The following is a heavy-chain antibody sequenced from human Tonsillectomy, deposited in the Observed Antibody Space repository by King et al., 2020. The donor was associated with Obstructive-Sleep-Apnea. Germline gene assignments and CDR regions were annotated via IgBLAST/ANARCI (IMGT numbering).Heavy chain of an antibody. CDR1: GFTFSNYV. D-gene: IGHD3-10*01. CDR3: AKEYGSGFNYFDL. Sequence: VQLVESGGGLVQPGGSLRLSCAASGFTFSNYVMSWVRQAPGKGLEWVSGISGSGGSTYYADSVKGRSTISRDNSKSTLYLQMNSLRAEDTAVYYCAKEYGSGFNYFDLWGRGTLVTVSS. V-gene: IGHV3-23*04. CDR2: ISGSGGST. J-gene: IGHJ2*01.